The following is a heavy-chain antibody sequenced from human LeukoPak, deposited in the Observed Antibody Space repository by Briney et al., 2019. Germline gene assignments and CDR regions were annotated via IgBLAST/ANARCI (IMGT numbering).Heavy chain of an antibody. D-gene: IGHD1-1*01. CDR1: GDSINGYY. J-gene: IGHJ4*02. V-gene: IGHV4-59*01. CDR3: ARYWNDPRGRYCFDY. Sequence: SETLSLTCTVSGDSINGYYWSWIRQPPGKGLEWIGHVSNSGSTNYNPSLMSRVTISVDTSKNQFSLKLSSVTAADTAVYYCARYWNDPRGRYCFDYWGQGTLVTVSS. CDR2: VSNSGST.